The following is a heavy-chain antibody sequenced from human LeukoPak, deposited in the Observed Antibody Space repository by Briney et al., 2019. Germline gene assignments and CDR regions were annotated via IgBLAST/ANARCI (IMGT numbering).Heavy chain of an antibody. CDR3: AKLDSRGWSRPFDY. CDR2: MSHDGSNK. J-gene: IGHJ4*02. CDR1: GFTFSSYA. Sequence: PGGSLRLSCAASGFTFSSYAMHWVRQAPGKGLEWVAVMSHDGSNKYYGDSVKGRFTISRDNSKNTLYLQMNSLRAEDTAVYYCAKLDSRGWSRPFDYWGQGTLVTVSS. V-gene: IGHV3-30*18. D-gene: IGHD6-19*01.